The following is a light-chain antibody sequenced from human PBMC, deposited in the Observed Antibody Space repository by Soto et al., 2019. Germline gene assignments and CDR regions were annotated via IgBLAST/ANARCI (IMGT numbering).Light chain of an antibody. Sequence: DIQMTQSPSSLSASVGDRVTITCRASESTNRYLNWYQQKPGKAPKLLIYAASTSLSAVPSRFSGSGCGTDFTLTITSLQLDDFTTDYCQQSYSNPLPFGGVTKVDIK. CDR1: ESTNRY. V-gene: IGKV1-39*01. CDR3: QQSYSNPLP. CDR2: AAS. J-gene: IGKJ4*01.